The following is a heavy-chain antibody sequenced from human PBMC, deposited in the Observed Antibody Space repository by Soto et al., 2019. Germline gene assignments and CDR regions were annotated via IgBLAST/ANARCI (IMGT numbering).Heavy chain of an antibody. V-gene: IGHV3-7*01. CDR2: INKNANEK. CDR3: ARDRNYYDSSGYYYVPDY. J-gene: IGHJ4*02. Sequence: GGSLRLSCAASGFMFSSHWMSWVRQVPGKGLEWVANINKNANEKYYVDSVKGRFTISRDNAKNSLYLQMNSLRAEDTAVYYCARDRNYYDSSGYYYVPDYWGQGTLVTVSS. D-gene: IGHD3-22*01. CDR1: GFMFSSHW.